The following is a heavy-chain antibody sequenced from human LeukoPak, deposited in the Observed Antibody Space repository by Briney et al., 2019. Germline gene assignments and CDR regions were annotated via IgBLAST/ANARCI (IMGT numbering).Heavy chain of an antibody. CDR1: GYTFTGYY. CDR3: AREESAAGFFWFDP. J-gene: IGHJ5*02. V-gene: IGHV1-2*02. CDR2: INPNSGGT. Sequence: GASVKVSCKASGYTFTGYYMHWVRQAPGQGLEWMGWINPNSGGTNYAQKFQGRVTMTRDTSISTAYMELSRLRSDDTAVYYCAREESAAGFFWFDPWGQGTLVTVSS. D-gene: IGHD6-13*01.